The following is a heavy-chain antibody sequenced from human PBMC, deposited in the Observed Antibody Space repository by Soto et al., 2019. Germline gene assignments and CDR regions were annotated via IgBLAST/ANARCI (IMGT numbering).Heavy chain of an antibody. CDR2: IYYSGST. Sequence: QVQLQESGPGLVKPSETLSLTCTVSGGSISSYYWSWIRQPPGKGLEWIGYIYYSGSTNYNPSLKSRVTISLDTSKNQFSLKLSSVTAADTAVYYCARGIAAAGTEWFDPWGQGTLVTVSS. D-gene: IGHD6-13*01. CDR1: GGSISSYY. CDR3: ARGIAAAGTEWFDP. V-gene: IGHV4-59*01. J-gene: IGHJ5*02.